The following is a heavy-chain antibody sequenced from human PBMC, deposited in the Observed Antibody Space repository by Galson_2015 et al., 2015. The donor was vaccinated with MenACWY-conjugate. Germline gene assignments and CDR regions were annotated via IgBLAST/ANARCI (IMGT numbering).Heavy chain of an antibody. D-gene: IGHD3-22*01. J-gene: IGHJ4*02. CDR1: GFSFSDYG. V-gene: IGHV3-30*02. Sequence: SLRLSCAASGFSFSDYGIHWVRQAPGKGLEWVAYIHYDGSSEDYMDSVKGRFTISRDNSKNTVFLQMNSLRADDTAVYYCVKDRYYHFDYWGQGTLVAV. CDR3: VKDRYYHFDY. CDR2: IHYDGSSE.